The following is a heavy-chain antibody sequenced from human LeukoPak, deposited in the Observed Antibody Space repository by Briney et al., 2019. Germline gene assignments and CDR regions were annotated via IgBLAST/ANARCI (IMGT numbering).Heavy chain of an antibody. CDR3: ATKQWLAPPPDS. CDR1: GFTFSKYW. Sequence: GSLRLSCAASGFTFSKYWMLWVRQAPGKGLESVSRINTDGTVTTYADSAKGRFTVSRDNADDTMFLQMNSVRDEDTAVYYCATKQWLAPPPDSWGQGTPVTVSS. J-gene: IGHJ4*02. D-gene: IGHD6-19*01. V-gene: IGHV3-74*01. CDR2: INTDGTVT.